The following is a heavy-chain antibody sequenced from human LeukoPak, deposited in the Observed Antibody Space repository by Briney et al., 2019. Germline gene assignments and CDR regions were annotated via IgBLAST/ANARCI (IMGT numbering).Heavy chain of an antibody. Sequence: ASVKVSCKASGGTFSSYAISWVRQAPGQGLEWMGRIIPILGIANYAQKFQGRVTITADKSTSTAYMELSSLRSEDTAVYYCAREGFYDILTGYYTPIDYWGQGTLVTVSS. CDR1: GGTFSSYA. D-gene: IGHD3-9*01. CDR3: AREGFYDILTGYYTPIDY. CDR2: IIPILGIA. J-gene: IGHJ4*02. V-gene: IGHV1-69*04.